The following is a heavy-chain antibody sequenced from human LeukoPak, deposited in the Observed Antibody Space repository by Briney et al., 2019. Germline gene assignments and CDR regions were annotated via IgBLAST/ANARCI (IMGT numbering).Heavy chain of an antibody. CDR1: GFNFNDFG. CDR2: ISSASSYI. Sequence: GGSLRLSCAASGFNFNDFGMNWVRQAPGKGLEWVSFISSASSYIYYADSVKGRFTISRDNAKNSLFLQMNTLRAEDTAMYYCARGEGVYSAKWGQGTLVTVSS. CDR3: ARGEGVYSAK. D-gene: IGHD6-13*01. V-gene: IGHV3-21*01. J-gene: IGHJ4*02.